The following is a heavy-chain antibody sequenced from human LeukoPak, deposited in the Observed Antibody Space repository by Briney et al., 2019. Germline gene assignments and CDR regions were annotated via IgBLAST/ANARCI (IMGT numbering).Heavy chain of an antibody. V-gene: IGHV3-21*01. Sequence: PGGSLRLSCAASGFTFSSYSMNWVRQAPGKGLEWVSSISSSSSYIYYADSVKGRFTISRDNAKNSLYLQMNSLRAEDTAVYYCARGEDYDFWSSYWNYFDYWGQGTLVTVSS. CDR2: ISSSSSYI. J-gene: IGHJ4*02. CDR1: GFTFSSYS. CDR3: ARGEDYDFWSSYWNYFDY. D-gene: IGHD3-3*01.